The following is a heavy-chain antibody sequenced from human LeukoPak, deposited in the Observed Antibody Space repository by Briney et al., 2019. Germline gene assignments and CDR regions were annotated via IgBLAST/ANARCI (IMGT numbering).Heavy chain of an antibody. V-gene: IGHV1-69*06. Sequence: SVKVSCKASGGTFSSYAISWVRQAPGQGLEWMGGIIPIFGTANYAQKFQGRVTITADKSTSTAYMELRSLRSDDTAVYYCARDPGTRLRYFDWLLYSPFDYWGQGTLVTVSS. D-gene: IGHD3-9*01. CDR3: ARDPGTRLRYFDWLLYSPFDY. CDR2: IIPIFGTA. J-gene: IGHJ4*02. CDR1: GGTFSSYA.